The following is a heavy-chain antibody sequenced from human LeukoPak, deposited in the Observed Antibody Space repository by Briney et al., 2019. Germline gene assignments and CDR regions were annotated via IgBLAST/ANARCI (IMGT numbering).Heavy chain of an antibody. V-gene: IGHV1-2*02. Sequence: ASVKVSCKASGYTFTDYYMHWVRQAPGEGLEWMGWINPNSGGTNYAQKFQGRATMARDTSISTAYMELSRLRSDDTAVYYCARTYSYGTFDYWGQGTLVTVSS. CDR3: ARTYSYGTFDY. J-gene: IGHJ4*02. CDR2: INPNSGGT. CDR1: GYTFTDYY. D-gene: IGHD5-18*01.